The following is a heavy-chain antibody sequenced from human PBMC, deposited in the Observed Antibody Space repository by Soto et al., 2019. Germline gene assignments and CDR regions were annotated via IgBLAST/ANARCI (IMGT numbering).Heavy chain of an antibody. CDR3: ARLSSSGWSASSWFDP. V-gene: IGHV4-59*08. Sequence: SETLSLTCTVFGVTIISYYWLWISQTPGKGLEWIGYIYYSGSTNYNPYLKSRVTISVDTSKNQFSLKLSSVTAADTAVYYCARLSSSGWSASSWFDPWGQGTLVTVSS. CDR2: IYYSGST. CDR1: GVTIISYY. D-gene: IGHD6-19*01. J-gene: IGHJ5*02.